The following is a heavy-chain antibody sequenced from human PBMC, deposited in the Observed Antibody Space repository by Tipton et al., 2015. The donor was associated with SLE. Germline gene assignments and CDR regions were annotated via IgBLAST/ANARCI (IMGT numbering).Heavy chain of an antibody. CDR3: ARFWGPNSWYFDY. CDR2: INHSGST. Sequence: GLVKPSETLSLTCDVYGGSSNTYYWAWIRQPPGKGLGWIGEINHSGSTHYNPSLKSRVTISVDTSKKQFSLKLSSVTAADTAVYYCARFWGPNSWYFDYWGQGTLVTFSS. D-gene: IGHD6-13*01. J-gene: IGHJ4*02. V-gene: IGHV4-34*01. CDR1: GGSSNTYY.